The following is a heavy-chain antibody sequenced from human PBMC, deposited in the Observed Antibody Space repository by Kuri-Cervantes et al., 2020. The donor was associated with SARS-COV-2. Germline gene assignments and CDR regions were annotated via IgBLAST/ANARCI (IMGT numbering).Heavy chain of an antibody. CDR2: IKQDGSEK. CDR1: GFTFSSYW. CDR3: ARNGLSSSWGIYYYYYYMDV. J-gene: IGHJ6*03. D-gene: IGHD6-13*01. V-gene: IGHV3-7*03. Sequence: GESLKISCAASGFTFSSYWMSWVRQAPGKGLEWVANIKQDGSEKYYVDSVKGRFTISRDNAKNSLYLQMNSLRAEDTAVYYCARNGLSSSWGIYYYYYYMDVWGKGTTVTVSS.